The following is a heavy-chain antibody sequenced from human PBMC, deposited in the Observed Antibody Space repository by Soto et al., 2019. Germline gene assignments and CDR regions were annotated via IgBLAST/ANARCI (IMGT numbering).Heavy chain of an antibody. Sequence: LSLTCTVSGGSISSSSYYWGWIRQPPGKGLEWIGSIYYSGSTYYNPSLKSRVTISVDTSKNQFSLKLSSVTAADTAVYYCARQFDYASGDYWGQGTLVTVSS. V-gene: IGHV4-39*01. CDR1: GGSISSSSYY. J-gene: IGHJ4*02. CDR3: ARQFDYASGDY. D-gene: IGHD3-10*01. CDR2: IYYSGST.